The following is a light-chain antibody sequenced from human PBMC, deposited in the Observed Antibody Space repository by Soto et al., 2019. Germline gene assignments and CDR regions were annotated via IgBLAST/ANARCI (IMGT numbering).Light chain of an antibody. J-gene: IGKJ1*01. V-gene: IGKV1-12*01. CDR3: QHMRT. CDR2: TAS. CDR1: QDINSW. Sequence: DIQMTQSPSSVSASVRDRFTITCRANQDINSWLAWYQQKPGKAPKLLIYTASSLQSGVPSRFSGSGSGTEFTPTISSLQPDDFGSYYCQHMRTFGQGTKVDI.